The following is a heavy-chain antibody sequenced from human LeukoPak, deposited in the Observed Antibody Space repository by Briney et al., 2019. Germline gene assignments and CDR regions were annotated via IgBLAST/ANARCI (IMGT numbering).Heavy chain of an antibody. CDR2: ISAYNGNT. CDR1: GYTFTSYG. V-gene: IGHV1-18*01. D-gene: IGHD4-17*01. J-gene: IGHJ4*02. CDR3: ARPDYGDYWGYFDY. Sequence: ASVKVPCKASGYTFTSYGISWVRQAPGQGLEWMGWISAYNGNTNYAQKLQGRVTMTTDTSTGTAYMELRSLRSDDTAVYYCARPDYGDYWGYFDYWGQGTLVTVSS.